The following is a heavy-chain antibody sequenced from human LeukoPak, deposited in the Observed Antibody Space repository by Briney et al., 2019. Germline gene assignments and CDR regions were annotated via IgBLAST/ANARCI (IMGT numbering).Heavy chain of an antibody. V-gene: IGHV4-34*01. CDR3: ARGAGVPASYYYYGMDV. CDR2: INHSGST. Sequence: PSETLSLTCAVYGGSFSGYYWSWIRQPPGKGLEWIGEINHSGSTNYNPSLKSRVTISVDTSKNQFSLKLSSVTAADTAVYYCARGAGVPASYYYYGMDVWGQGTTVTVSS. CDR1: GGSFSGYY. D-gene: IGHD2-2*01. J-gene: IGHJ6*02.